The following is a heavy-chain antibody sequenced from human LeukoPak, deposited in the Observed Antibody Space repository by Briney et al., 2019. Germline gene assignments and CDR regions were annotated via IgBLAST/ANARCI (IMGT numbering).Heavy chain of an antibody. Sequence: SETLSLTCTVSGGSISNYYWSWIRQPPGKGLEWIGYISYSGGTNHNPSLTSRVTISVDTSKNQFYLKLSSVTVADTAVYYCARDCGSTTCCGMDVWGQGTTVTVSS. V-gene: IGHV4-59*01. J-gene: IGHJ6*02. CDR3: ARDCGSTTCCGMDV. CDR1: GGSISNYY. D-gene: IGHD2-2*01. CDR2: ISYSGGT.